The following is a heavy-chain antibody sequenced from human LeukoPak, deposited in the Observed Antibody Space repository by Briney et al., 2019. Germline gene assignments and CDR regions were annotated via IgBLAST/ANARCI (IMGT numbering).Heavy chain of an antibody. CDR1: GGSFSGYY. Sequence: PSETLSLTCAVYGGSFSGYYWSWIRQPPGKGLEWIGEINHSGSTNYNPSLKSRVTISVDTSKNQFSLKLSSVTAADTAVYYCARHVELGTYYYDSSGYYIFDYWGQGTLVTVSS. J-gene: IGHJ4*02. CDR3: ARHVELGTYYYDSSGYYIFDY. CDR2: INHSGST. V-gene: IGHV4-34*01. D-gene: IGHD3-22*01.